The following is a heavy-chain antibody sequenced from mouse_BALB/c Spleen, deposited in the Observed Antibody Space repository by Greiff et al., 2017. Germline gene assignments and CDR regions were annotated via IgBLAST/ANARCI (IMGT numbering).Heavy chain of an antibody. CDR1: GSTFTDYY. Sequence: EVKVVESGGGLVQPGGSLRLSCATSGSTFTDYYMSWVRQPPGKALEWLGFIRNKANGYTTEYSASVKGRFTISRDNSQSILYLQMNTLRAEDSATYYCARDRGNYVVLAYWGQGTLVTVSA. V-gene: IGHV7-3*02. CDR3: ARDRGNYVVLAY. D-gene: IGHD2-1*01. J-gene: IGHJ3*01. CDR2: IRNKANGYTT.